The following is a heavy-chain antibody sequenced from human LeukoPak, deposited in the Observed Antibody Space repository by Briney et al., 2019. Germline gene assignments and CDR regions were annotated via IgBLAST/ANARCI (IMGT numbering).Heavy chain of an antibody. CDR2: INHSGSI. D-gene: IGHD3-22*01. J-gene: IGHJ1*01. CDR3: ASGMIPFQY. CDR1: GGAFSGHY. Sequence: SETLSLTCAVYGGAFSGHYWSWIRQPPGKGLEWIGEINHSGSINYNPSLKSRVSISVDTSKNQFSLEVTSVTAADTAVYYCASGMIPFQYWGQGTLVIVSS. V-gene: IGHV4-34*01.